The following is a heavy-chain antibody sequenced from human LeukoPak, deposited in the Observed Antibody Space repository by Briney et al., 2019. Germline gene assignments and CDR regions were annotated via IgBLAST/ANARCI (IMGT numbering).Heavy chain of an antibody. V-gene: IGHV4-59*08. J-gene: IGHJ4*02. CDR2: IYYSGNT. D-gene: IGHD3-10*01. Sequence: KPSETLSLTCSVYGGSFSSYYWRWIGPPPGKGLEWIGYIYYSGNTNYNPSLKSRVTISVDTSKNQFSLKLSSVTAADTAVYYCARHEYYYGSGSYWEGWGQGTLVTVSS. CDR3: ARHEYYYGSGSYWEG. CDR1: GGSFSSYY.